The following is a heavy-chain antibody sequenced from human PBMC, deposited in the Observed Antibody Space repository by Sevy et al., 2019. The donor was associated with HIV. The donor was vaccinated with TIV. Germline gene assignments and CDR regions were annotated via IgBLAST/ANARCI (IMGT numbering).Heavy chain of an antibody. CDR1: GFPFSSYA. CDR3: EKAHDYSNYWFDP. J-gene: IGHJ5*02. V-gene: IGHV3-23*01. CDR2: ISGSGGSS. Sequence: GGSLKLSCAASGFPFSSYAMSWVRQAPGKGLEWVSTISGSGGSSYYADSVKGRFTISRDNSKKTLYLQMNNLRADDTAVYYCEKAHDYSNYWFDPWGQGTLVTVSS. D-gene: IGHD4-4*01.